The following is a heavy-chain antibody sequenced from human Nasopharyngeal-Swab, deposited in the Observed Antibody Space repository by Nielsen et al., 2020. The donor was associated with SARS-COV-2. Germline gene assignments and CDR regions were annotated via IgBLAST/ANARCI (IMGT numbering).Heavy chain of an antibody. D-gene: IGHD6-13*01. J-gene: IGHJ6*02. CDR2: INTNTGNP. CDR1: GYTFTSYA. Sequence: ASVKVSCKASGYTFTSYAMNWVRQAPGQGLEWMGWINTNTGNPTYAQGFTGRFVFSLDTSVSTAYLQISSLKAEDTAVDYCAREAAAGIVYGMDVWGQGTTVTVSS. V-gene: IGHV7-4-1*02. CDR3: AREAAAGIVYGMDV.